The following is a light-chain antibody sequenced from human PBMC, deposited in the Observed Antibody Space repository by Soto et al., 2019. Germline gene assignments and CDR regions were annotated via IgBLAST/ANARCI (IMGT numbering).Light chain of an antibody. CDR3: QQYDSSPRT. Sequence: ETGLSQPPSALSLPTGENAILSCRASQSVSNYLAWYQQKPGQAPRLLIYDASYRATGVPARFSGGGSGTDFTLSISSLEPEDFAVYYCQQYDSSPRTFGQGTKVDIK. CDR1: QSVSNY. V-gene: IGKV3-11*01. CDR2: DAS. J-gene: IGKJ1*01.